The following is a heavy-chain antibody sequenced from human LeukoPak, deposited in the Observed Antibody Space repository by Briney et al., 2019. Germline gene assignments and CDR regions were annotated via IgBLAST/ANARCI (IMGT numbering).Heavy chain of an antibody. V-gene: IGHV3-23*01. CDR1: GFTFSSYA. J-gene: IGHJ4*02. Sequence: PGGSLRLSCAASGFTFSSYAMSWVRQAPGKRLEWVSSISGSGGSIYYEDSVKGRFTISRDNSKSTLYLQMNSLRAEDTAIYYCAKEAVAAAGPFDYWGQGTLVTVSS. D-gene: IGHD6-13*01. CDR2: ISGSGGSI. CDR3: AKEAVAAAGPFDY.